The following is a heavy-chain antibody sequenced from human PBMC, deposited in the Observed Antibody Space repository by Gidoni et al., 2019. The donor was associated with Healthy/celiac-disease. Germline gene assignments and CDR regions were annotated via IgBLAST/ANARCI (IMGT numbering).Heavy chain of an antibody. CDR3: ARAGYYDSRGYYYQKAGSAFDI. J-gene: IGHJ3*02. CDR2: IYHSGST. V-gene: IGHV4-30-2*01. D-gene: IGHD3-22*01. Sequence: QLQLQESGSGLVKPSQTLSLTCAVSVGSISSGGYPWSWIRQPPGKGLEWIGYIYHSGSTYYNPSLKSRVTISVDRSKNQFSLKLSSVTAADTAVYYCARAGYYDSRGYYYQKAGSAFDIWGQGTMVTVSS. CDR1: VGSISSGGYP.